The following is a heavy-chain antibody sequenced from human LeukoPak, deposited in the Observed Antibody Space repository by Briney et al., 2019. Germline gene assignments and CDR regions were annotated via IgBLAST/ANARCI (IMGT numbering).Heavy chain of an antibody. CDR3: ARDSGYTVTTIQGFDY. V-gene: IGHV4-34*01. J-gene: IGHJ4*02. CDR2: INHSGST. Sequence: PSETLSLTCAVYGGSFSGYYWSWIRQPPGKGLEWIGEINHSGSTNYNPSLKSRVTISVDTSKNQFSLKLSSVTAADTAVYYCARDSGYTVTTIQGFDYWGQGTLVTVSS. CDR1: GGSFSGYY. D-gene: IGHD2-21*02.